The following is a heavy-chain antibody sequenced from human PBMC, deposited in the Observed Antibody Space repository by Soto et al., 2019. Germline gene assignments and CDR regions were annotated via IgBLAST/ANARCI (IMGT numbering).Heavy chain of an antibody. CDR3: ARWQGACDI. CDR1: GGSISSSSYY. J-gene: IGHJ3*02. Sequence: SETLSLTCTVSGGSISSSSYYWGWIRQPPGKGLEWIGSIYYSVSTYYNPSLKSRVTISVDTSKNQFSLKLSSVTAADTAVYYCARWQGACDIWGHGKMVSV. V-gene: IGHV4-39*01. CDR2: IYYSVST.